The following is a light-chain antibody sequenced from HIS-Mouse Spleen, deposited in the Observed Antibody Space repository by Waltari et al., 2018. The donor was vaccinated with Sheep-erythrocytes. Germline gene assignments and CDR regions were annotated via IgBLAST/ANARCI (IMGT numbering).Light chain of an antibody. CDR2: EVS. CDR3: SSYAGSNNSV. Sequence: QSALTQPPSASGSPGQSVTISCTGTSSDVGGYNYVSWYQQHPGKAPKLMIYEVSKRPSAVPVRFSASKSANTASLTVSGLQAEDEADYYCSSYAGSNNSVFGGGTKLTVL. CDR1: SSDVGGYNY. J-gene: IGLJ3*02. V-gene: IGLV2-8*01.